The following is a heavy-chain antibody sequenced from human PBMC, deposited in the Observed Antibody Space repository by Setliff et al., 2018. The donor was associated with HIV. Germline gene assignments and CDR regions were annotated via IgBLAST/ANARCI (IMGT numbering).Heavy chain of an antibody. Sequence: ETLSLTCTVSGGSASNSRYYWAWIRQPPGKGLGYIGSIHYNEKTYYNPSLKSRVTISIDTSKNQFSLNLTSVTAADTAVYYCASRVYYYDSNNFLREEGFDPWGQGTQVTV. D-gene: IGHD3-22*01. V-gene: IGHV4-39*01. CDR3: ASRVYYYDSNNFLREEGFDP. CDR2: IHYNEKT. CDR1: GGSASNSRYY. J-gene: IGHJ5*02.